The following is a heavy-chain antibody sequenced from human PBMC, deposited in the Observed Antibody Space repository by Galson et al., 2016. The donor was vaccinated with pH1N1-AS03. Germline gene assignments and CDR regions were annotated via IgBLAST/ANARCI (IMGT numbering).Heavy chain of an antibody. CDR1: GFRFIDYW. CDR3: TSGMVELDY. CDR2: IDQDGSEK. J-gene: IGHJ4*02. V-gene: IGHV3-7*01. D-gene: IGHD3-10*01. Sequence: SLRLSCAASGFRFIDYWMTWVRQAPGKGLEWVANIDQDGSEKYYMDSVEGRFTISRDNAKNSLSLRMNSLRSEDTAVYYCTSGMVELDYWGQGTLVTVSS.